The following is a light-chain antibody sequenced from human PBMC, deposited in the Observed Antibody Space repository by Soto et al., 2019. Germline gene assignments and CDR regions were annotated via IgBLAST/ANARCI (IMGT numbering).Light chain of an antibody. CDR1: TGAVTSGHY. CDR3: SLSYSGVVI. V-gene: IGLV7-46*01. CDR2: DTT. Sequence: QAVVTQEPSLTVSPGGTVTLTCGSSTGAVTSGHYPYWFQKKPGQAPRTLIYDTTNKHSWTPARFSGSLLGGKAALTLSGAQPEDEAEYYCSLSYSGVVIFGGGTKLTVL. J-gene: IGLJ2*01.